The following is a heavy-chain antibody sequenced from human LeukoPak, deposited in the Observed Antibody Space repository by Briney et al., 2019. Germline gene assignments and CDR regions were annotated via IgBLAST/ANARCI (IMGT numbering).Heavy chain of an antibody. Sequence: SETLSLTCTVSGGSISSYYWSWIRQPPGKGLEWIGYIYYSGNTIYNPSLESRVTISVDTSKDQFSLKLSSVTAADTAVYYCARRRDGCNQVIDYWGQGTLVTVSS. V-gene: IGHV4-59*08. D-gene: IGHD5-24*01. CDR3: ARRRDGCNQVIDY. CDR1: GGSISSYY. CDR2: IYYSGNT. J-gene: IGHJ4*02.